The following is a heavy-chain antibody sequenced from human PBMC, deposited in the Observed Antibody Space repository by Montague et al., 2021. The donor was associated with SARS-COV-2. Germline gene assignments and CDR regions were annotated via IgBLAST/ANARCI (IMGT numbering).Heavy chain of an antibody. Sequence: RLSCAASGFAFSSYWMSWVRQAPGKGLEWVANIKQDGSEKYYVDSVKGRFTISRDNAKNSLYLQVNSLRAEDTAVYYCARDSIAAAGTPYYYGMDAWGQGTTVTVS. J-gene: IGHJ6*02. D-gene: IGHD6-13*01. V-gene: IGHV3-7*01. CDR3: ARDSIAAAGTPYYYGMDA. CDR1: GFAFSSYW. CDR2: IKQDGSEK.